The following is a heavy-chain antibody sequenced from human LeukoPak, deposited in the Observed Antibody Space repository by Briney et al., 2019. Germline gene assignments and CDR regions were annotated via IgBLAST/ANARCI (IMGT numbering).Heavy chain of an antibody. V-gene: IGHV3-30*02. CDR1: GFTLSSYG. J-gene: IGHJ4*02. D-gene: IGHD6-19*01. CDR3: ARDSSGWYAYFDY. CDR2: IRYDGSNK. Sequence: GGSLRLSCAASGFTLSSYGMHWVRQAPGKGLEWVAFIRYDGSNKYYADSVKGRFTISRDNSKNTLYLQMNSLRAEDTAVYYCARDSSGWYAYFDYWGQGTLVTVSS.